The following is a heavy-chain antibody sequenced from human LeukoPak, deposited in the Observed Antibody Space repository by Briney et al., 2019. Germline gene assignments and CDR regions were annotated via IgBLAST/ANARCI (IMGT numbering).Heavy chain of an antibody. CDR2: NYYSGST. CDR3: VRGNYDSRGYSNAFDI. Sequence: PSETLSLTCTVSGLSISSRYWSWLRHPPGKRLEWIGYNYYSGSTNSNPSLKSRITISADTSKNQFSLKLNSVTAADPAVYYCVRGNYDSRGYSNAFDIWGQGAMVTVSS. D-gene: IGHD3-22*01. CDR1: GLSISSRY. V-gene: IGHV4-59*11. J-gene: IGHJ3*02.